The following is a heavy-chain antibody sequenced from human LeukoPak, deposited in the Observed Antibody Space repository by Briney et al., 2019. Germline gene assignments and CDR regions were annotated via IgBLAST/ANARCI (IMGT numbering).Heavy chain of an antibody. CDR1: GYTFTSYA. Sequence: ASVKVSCKASGYTFTSYAMHWVRQAPGQRLEWMGWINAGNGNTKYSQKFQGRVTITRDTSASTAYMELSSLRSEDTAVYYCARDYSGSYYRNTFDYWGQGTLSPSPQ. CDR3: ARDYSGSYYRNTFDY. CDR2: INAGNGNT. D-gene: IGHD1-26*01. V-gene: IGHV1-3*01. J-gene: IGHJ4*02.